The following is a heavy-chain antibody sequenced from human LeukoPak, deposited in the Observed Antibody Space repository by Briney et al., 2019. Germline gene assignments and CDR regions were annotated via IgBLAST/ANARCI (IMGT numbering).Heavy chain of an antibody. Sequence: GASVKVSCKASAYTFTDYYVHWVRQAPGQGLEWMGRINPSSGDTNYAQNFQGRVTMTRDTSISTAYMELSRLRSEDTAVYYCATTSGYFYYWGQGTLVTVSS. D-gene: IGHD1-26*01. CDR1: AYTFTDYY. CDR3: ATTSGYFYY. V-gene: IGHV1-2*06. J-gene: IGHJ4*02. CDR2: INPSSGDT.